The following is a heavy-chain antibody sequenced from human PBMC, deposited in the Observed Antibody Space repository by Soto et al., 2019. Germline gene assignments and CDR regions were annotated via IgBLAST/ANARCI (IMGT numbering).Heavy chain of an antibody. CDR1: GGTFSSYA. CDR2: IIPIFGTA. CDR3: ARGSIMITFGGAFDI. Sequence: ASVKVSCKASGGTFSSYAISWVRQAPGQGLEWMGGIIPIFGTANYAQKFQGRVTITADESTSTAYMELSSLRSEDTAVYYCARGSIMITFGGAFDIWGQGTMVTVSS. J-gene: IGHJ3*02. D-gene: IGHD3-16*01. V-gene: IGHV1-69*13.